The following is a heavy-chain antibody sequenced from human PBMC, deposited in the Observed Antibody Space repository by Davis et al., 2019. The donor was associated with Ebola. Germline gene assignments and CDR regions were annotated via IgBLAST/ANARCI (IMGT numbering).Heavy chain of an antibody. V-gene: IGHV1-18*01. D-gene: IGHD3-22*01. J-gene: IGHJ4*02. CDR3: ARVIVVVIPYYFDY. Sequence: ASVKVSCKASGYTFTSYCISWVRQAPGQGLEWMGWISAYNGNTNYAQKFQGRVTMTTDTSTSTAYMELRSLRSDDTAVYYCARVIVVVIPYYFDYWGQGTLVTVSS. CDR2: ISAYNGNT. CDR1: GYTFTSYC.